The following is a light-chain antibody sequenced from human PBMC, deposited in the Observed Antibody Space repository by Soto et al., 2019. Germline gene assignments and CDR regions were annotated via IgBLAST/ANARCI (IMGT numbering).Light chain of an antibody. V-gene: IGKV3-20*01. Sequence: EIALTQSAGTLALSSGEGDTLXCRTSQNVGRGHLAWFQQQPGQAPILLLYGASNRAHGSPDRVSGSGSGTDFTLTINRMEPEDFALYYCQQYASSPWTFGQGTKVDI. CDR1: QNVGRGH. CDR2: GAS. CDR3: QQYASSPWT. J-gene: IGKJ1*01.